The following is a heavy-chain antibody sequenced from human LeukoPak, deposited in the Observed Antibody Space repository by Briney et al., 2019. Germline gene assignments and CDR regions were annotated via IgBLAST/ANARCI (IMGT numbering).Heavy chain of an antibody. CDR2: TYYRSKWYN. CDR3: ARAYYYGSGSYYHLNFDY. Sequence: SQTLSLTCAISGDSVSRNSAAWNWIRQSPSRGLEWLGRTYYRSKWYNDYAVSVKSRITINPDTSKNQFSLQLNSVTPEDTAVYYCARAYYYGSGSYYHLNFDYWGQGTLVTVSS. D-gene: IGHD3-10*01. CDR1: GDSVSRNSAA. J-gene: IGHJ4*02. V-gene: IGHV6-1*01.